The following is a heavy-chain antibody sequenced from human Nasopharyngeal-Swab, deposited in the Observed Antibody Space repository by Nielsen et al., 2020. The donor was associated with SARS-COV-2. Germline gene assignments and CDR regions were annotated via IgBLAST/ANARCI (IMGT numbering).Heavy chain of an antibody. Sequence: GESLKISCKGSGYSFTSYWIGWVRQMPGKGLEWMGIIYPGDSDTRYSPSFQGQVTISADKSISTAYLQWSSLKASDTARYYCARQTIYGGNSHDAFDIWGQGTMVTVSS. V-gene: IGHV5-51*01. J-gene: IGHJ3*02. D-gene: IGHD4-23*01. CDR3: ARQTIYGGNSHDAFDI. CDR1: GYSFTSYW. CDR2: IYPGDSDT.